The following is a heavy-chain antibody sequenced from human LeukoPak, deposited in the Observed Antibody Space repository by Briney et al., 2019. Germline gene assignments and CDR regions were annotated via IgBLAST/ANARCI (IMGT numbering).Heavy chain of an antibody. CDR2: MNPNSGST. J-gene: IGHJ4*02. CDR3: ARGRSTGYPYYYDY. Sequence: ASVTVSCKASGYTFTSYDINWVRQATGQGLEWMGWMNPNSGSTGYAQKFQGRVTITRNTSISTAYMELSGLRSEDTAVYYCARGRSTGYPYYYDYWGQGTLVTVSS. D-gene: IGHD5-12*01. CDR1: GYTFTSYD. V-gene: IGHV1-8*03.